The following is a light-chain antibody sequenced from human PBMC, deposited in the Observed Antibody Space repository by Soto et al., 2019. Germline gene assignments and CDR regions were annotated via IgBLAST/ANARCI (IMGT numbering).Light chain of an antibody. CDR1: QGVGTN. Sequence: EIVMTQSPGTLSVSPGERATLSCRASQGVGTNLAWYQQKPGQAPRLLIYGAFSRATGIPDRFSGGGSGTDFTLTISRLEPEDFAVYYCQQYGSSPLTFGGGTKVEIK. CDR3: QQYGSSPLT. V-gene: IGKV3-20*01. J-gene: IGKJ4*01. CDR2: GAF.